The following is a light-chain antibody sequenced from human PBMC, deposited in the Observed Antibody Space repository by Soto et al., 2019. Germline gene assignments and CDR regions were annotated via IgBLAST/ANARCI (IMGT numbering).Light chain of an antibody. J-gene: IGLJ1*01. V-gene: IGLV2-14*01. CDR3: TSPTPGSLYV. CDR1: SSDVGNYNY. Sequence: QSALSQPASVSGSPGQSITISCTGTSSDVGNYNYVSWYQQYPGRVPKLLIYMVSNRPSGVSNRFSGSKSGNTASLTISVLQAEDEADYFCTSPTPGSLYVFGTGTKVT. CDR2: MVS.